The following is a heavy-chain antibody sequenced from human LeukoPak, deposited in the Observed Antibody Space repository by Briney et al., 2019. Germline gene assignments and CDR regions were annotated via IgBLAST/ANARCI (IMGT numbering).Heavy chain of an antibody. CDR3: ARRLAADSSGP. CDR2: INPNSGGT. CDR1: GYTFTGYY. Sequence: GASVKVSCKASGYTFTGYYMPWVRQAPGQGLEWMGWINPNSGGTNYAQKFQGRATMTRDTSISTAYMELSRLRSDDTAVYYWARRLAADSSGPWGQGTLVTVSS. V-gene: IGHV1-2*02. J-gene: IGHJ4*02. D-gene: IGHD3-22*01.